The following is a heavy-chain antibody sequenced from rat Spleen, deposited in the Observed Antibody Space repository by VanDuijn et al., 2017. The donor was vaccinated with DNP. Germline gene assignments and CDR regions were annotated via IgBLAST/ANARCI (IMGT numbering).Heavy chain of an antibody. V-gene: IGHV3-3*01. J-gene: IGHJ2*01. CDR2: INSAGTT. CDR3: ATDQGTITAPFDS. D-gene: IGHD1-2*01. CDR1: GYSITSSYR. Sequence: EVQLQESGPGLVKPSQSLSLICSVTGYSITSSYRWNWIRKFPGNKLEWMGSINSAGTTNYNPSLKSRISITRDTSKNQFFLQLNSVTTEDTATYYCATDQGTITAPFDSWGPGVMVTVSS.